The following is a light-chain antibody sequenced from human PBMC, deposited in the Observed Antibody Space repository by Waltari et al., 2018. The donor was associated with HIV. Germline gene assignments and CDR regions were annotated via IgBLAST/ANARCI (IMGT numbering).Light chain of an antibody. CDR2: GKN. Sequence: SELTQDPAVSVALGQTVRLTCQGDSLRNYYATWYQQKPGQAPVLVIYGKNNRPSGIPDRFSGSSSGNTASVTITATQADDEADYYCNSWDTNPEGVVFGGGTKLTVL. CDR1: SLRNYY. CDR3: NSWDTNPEGVV. V-gene: IGLV3-19*01. J-gene: IGLJ3*02.